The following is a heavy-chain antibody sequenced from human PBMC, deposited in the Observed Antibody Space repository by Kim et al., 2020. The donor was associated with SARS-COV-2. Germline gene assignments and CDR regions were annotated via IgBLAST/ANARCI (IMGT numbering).Heavy chain of an antibody. V-gene: IGHV4-38-2*02. Sequence: SETLSLTCTVSGYSISSGYYWGWIRQPPGKGLECIGSFFHRGSTYYNPSLKSRVTISVDTSKNQFSLLLSSVTAADTAVYYCARGWVRGAPHKFDPWGQG. CDR3: ARGWVRGAPHKFDP. CDR1: GYSISSGYY. J-gene: IGHJ5*02. D-gene: IGHD3-10*01. CDR2: FFHRGST.